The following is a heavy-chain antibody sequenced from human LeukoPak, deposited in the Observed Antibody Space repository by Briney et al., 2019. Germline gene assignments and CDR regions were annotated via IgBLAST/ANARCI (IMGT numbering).Heavy chain of an antibody. CDR2: INPTGGST. V-gene: IGHV1-46*01. CDR3: ARTAARRFDY. CDR1: GYTFTSYD. Sequence: ASVKVSCKASGYTFTSYDINWVRQAPGQGLEWMGIINPTGGSTTYAQKFQGRVTMTRDTSTSTVYMELSSLRSDDTAVYYCARTAARRFDYWGQGTLVTVSS. J-gene: IGHJ4*02. D-gene: IGHD6-6*01.